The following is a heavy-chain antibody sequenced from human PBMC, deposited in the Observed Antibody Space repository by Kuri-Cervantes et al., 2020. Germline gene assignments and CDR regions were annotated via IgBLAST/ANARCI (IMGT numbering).Heavy chain of an antibody. CDR1: GFTFTSSA. Sequence: SAKVSCNASGFTFTSSAMQWVRQARGQRLEWIGWIVVGSGNTNYAQKFQERVTITRDMSTSTAYMELSSLRSEDTAVYYCNLVGATTKIRTLDYWGQGTLVTVSS. J-gene: IGHJ4*02. D-gene: IGHD1-26*01. CDR2: IVVGSGNT. V-gene: IGHV1-58*02. CDR3: NLVGATTKIRTLDY.